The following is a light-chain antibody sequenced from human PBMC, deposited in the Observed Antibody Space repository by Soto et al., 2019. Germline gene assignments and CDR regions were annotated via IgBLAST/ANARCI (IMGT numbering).Light chain of an antibody. CDR3: SSYTSSITYV. J-gene: IGLJ1*01. V-gene: IGLV2-14*01. CDR2: EVS. Sequence: ALTQPASVSGSPGQSITISCTGTSSDVGGYNYVSWYQQHPGKAPKLMIYEVSNRPSGVSNRFSGSKSGNTASLTISGLQAEDEADYYCSSYTSSITYVFGTGTKLTVL. CDR1: SSDVGGYNY.